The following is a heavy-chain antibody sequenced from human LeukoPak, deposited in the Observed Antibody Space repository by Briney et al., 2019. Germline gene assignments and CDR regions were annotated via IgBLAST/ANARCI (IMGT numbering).Heavy chain of an antibody. Sequence: GGSLRLSCTASGFTVSSKYMTWVRQAPGKGLEWVSFIYRDGSSYYTDSVQDRFTMSRDNSKNTLYLQMNSLRAEDTAVYYCARNRGGRSMDVWGQGTTVTVTS. J-gene: IGHJ6*02. CDR1: GFTVSSKY. CDR3: ARNRGGRSMDV. CDR2: IYRDGSS. D-gene: IGHD3-16*01. V-gene: IGHV3-66*01.